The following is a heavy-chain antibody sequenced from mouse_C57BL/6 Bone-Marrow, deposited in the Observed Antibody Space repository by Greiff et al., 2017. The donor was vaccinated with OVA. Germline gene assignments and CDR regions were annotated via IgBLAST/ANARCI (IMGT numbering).Heavy chain of an antibody. CDR1: GYTFTSYW. D-gene: IGHD4-1*01. J-gene: IGHJ3*01. CDR3: ARRGLGRGFAY. V-gene: IGHV1-69*01. CDR2: IDPSDSYT. Sequence: QVQLKQSGAELVMPGASVKLSCKASGYTFTSYWMHWVKQRPGQGLEWIGEIDPSDSYTNYNQKFKGKSTLTVDKSSSTAYMQLSSLTSEDSAVYYCARRGLGRGFAYWGQGTLVTVSA.